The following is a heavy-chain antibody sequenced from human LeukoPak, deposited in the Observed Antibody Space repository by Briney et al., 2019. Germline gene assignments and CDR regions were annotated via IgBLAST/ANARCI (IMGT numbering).Heavy chain of an antibody. J-gene: IGHJ4*02. CDR3: ARVPSSSSYFDY. D-gene: IGHD6-6*01. CDR2: INPHSGGT. V-gene: IGHV1-2*02. CDR1: GYTFTGYY. Sequence: ASVKVSCKASGYTFTGYYMHWVRQAPGQGLEWMGWINPHSGGTNYAQKFQGRVTMTRDTSISTAYMELSRLRSDDTAVYYCARVPSSSSYFDYWGQGTLVTVSS.